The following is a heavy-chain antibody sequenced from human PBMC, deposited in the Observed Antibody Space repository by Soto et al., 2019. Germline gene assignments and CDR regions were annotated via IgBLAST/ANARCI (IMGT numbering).Heavy chain of an antibody. CDR3: ARHNGLKAGWSDTFDY. V-gene: IGHV4-39*01. Sequence: SETLSLTCTVSGGSISGSSYYWGWIRQPPGKRLEWIGSFYYSGSTYYNPSLKSRVTISVDTSKNQFSLKLSSVTAADTAVYYCARHNGLKAGWSDTFDYWGQGTLVTVSS. CDR2: FYYSGST. D-gene: IGHD5-18*01. CDR1: GGSISGSSYY. J-gene: IGHJ4*02.